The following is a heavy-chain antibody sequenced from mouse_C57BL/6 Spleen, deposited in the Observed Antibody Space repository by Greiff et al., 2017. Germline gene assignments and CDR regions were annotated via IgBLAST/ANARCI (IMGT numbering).Heavy chain of an antibody. D-gene: IGHD2-10*02. CDR3: ARYVYCNYDYGC. J-gene: IGHJ2*01. CDR1: GFYIKDYY. CDR2: IDPEYGET. Sequence: VQLQQSGAELVKPGASVKLSCTASGFYIKDYYMNWVKQRTEQGLEWIGRIDPEYGETKYAPKFQGKATMTADTSSNTAYLQLSSLTSEDTAVYYCARYVYCNYDYGCWGNSTTLS. V-gene: IGHV14-2*01.